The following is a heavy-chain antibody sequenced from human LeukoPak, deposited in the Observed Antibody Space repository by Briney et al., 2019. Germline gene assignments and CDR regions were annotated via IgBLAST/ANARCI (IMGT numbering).Heavy chain of an antibody. J-gene: IGHJ6*03. V-gene: IGHV3-74*01. D-gene: IGHD2-21*01. CDR3: ARDYYGGSYYYYHYMDV. CDR2: IKGDGSST. Sequence: PGGSLRLSCAVSGFTFSSYWMHWVRQVPGKGLVCVSRIKGDGSSTSYADSVKGRFTISRDNAKNTLYLQMNSLRAEDTAVYYCARDYYGGSYYYYHYMDVWGKGPTVTVSS. CDR1: GFTFSSYW.